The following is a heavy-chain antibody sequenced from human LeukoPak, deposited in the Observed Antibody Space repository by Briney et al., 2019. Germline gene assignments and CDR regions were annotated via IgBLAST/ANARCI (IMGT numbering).Heavy chain of an antibody. J-gene: IGHJ4*02. D-gene: IGHD2-21*02. CDR1: GFTFSSYS. V-gene: IGHV3-21*01. CDR2: INSSSSYI. Sequence: PGGSLRLSCAASGFTFSSYSMNWVRQAPGKGLEWVSSINSSSSYIYYADSVKGRFTISRDNAKNSLYLQMNSLRAEDTAVYYCARDLGVYCGGDCPLDYWGQGTLATVSS. CDR3: ARDLGVYCGGDCPLDY.